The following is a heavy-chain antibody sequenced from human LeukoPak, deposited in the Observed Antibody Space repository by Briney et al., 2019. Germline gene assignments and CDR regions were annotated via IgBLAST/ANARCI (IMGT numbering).Heavy chain of an antibody. Sequence: PSETLSLTCTVSGGSISSGNYCWSWIRQHPGKGLEWIGYVCHDGGTSYNPSLKSRVTVAIDTSKNQFSLKLNSVTAADTAAFYCAKEGRDSGGYNGWFEPWGQGTLVTVSS. CDR1: GGSISSGNYC. CDR2: VCHDGGT. CDR3: AKEGRDSGGYNGWFEP. J-gene: IGHJ5*02. D-gene: IGHD2-15*01. V-gene: IGHV4-31*03.